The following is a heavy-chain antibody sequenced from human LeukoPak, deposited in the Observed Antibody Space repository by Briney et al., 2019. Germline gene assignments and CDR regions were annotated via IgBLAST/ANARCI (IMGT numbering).Heavy chain of an antibody. Sequence: ASVKDSCKASGYTFTGYHMHWVRQAPGQGLAWMGWINPNSGGTNYAQKFQGRVTMTRDTSISTAYMELSRLRCDDTAVYYCARGTEVATISARDYYFDYWGQGTLVTVSS. CDR3: ARGTEVATISARDYYFDY. D-gene: IGHD5-12*01. CDR2: INPNSGGT. J-gene: IGHJ4*02. V-gene: IGHV1-2*02. CDR1: GYTFTGYH.